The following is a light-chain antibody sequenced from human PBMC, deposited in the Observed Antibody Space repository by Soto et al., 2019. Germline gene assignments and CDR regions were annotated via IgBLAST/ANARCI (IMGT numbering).Light chain of an antibody. CDR2: DAS. J-gene: IGKJ1*01. CDR1: QSISTW. V-gene: IGKV1-5*01. Sequence: DIQMTKSPSTLSASEGNRVTITCRASQSISTWLAWYQQKPGKAPKLLIYDASSLESGVPSRFSGSGSGTEFTLSISSLQPDDFATYYCQQYNLYPWRFGQGTKVDIK. CDR3: QQYNLYPWR.